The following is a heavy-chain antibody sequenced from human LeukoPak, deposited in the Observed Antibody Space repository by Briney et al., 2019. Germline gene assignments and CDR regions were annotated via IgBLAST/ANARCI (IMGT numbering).Heavy chain of an antibody. Sequence: PGGSLRLSCAASGFTFSSYAMSWVRQAPGKGLEWVSAISGSGGSTYYADSVKGRFTISRDNSKNTLYLQMNSLRAEDTAVYYCARSEYYYDSSGYYYQIPGDYWGQGTLVTVSS. CDR3: ARSEYYYDSSGYYYQIPGDY. J-gene: IGHJ4*02. D-gene: IGHD3-22*01. CDR2: ISGSGGST. V-gene: IGHV3-23*01. CDR1: GFTFSSYA.